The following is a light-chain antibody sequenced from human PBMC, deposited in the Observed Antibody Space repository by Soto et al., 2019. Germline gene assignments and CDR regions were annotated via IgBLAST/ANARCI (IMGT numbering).Light chain of an antibody. V-gene: IGKV3-20*01. Sequence: EIVLTQSPGALSLSPGESATLSCRASQSVSDTHVAWYQQRPGQAPRLLIYDASRRDIGVPDRFSGSGSGTDFTLTISGLEPEDFAVYFCHQYGMSPQTFGQGTKVGIK. J-gene: IGKJ1*01. CDR2: DAS. CDR3: HQYGMSPQT. CDR1: QSVSDTH.